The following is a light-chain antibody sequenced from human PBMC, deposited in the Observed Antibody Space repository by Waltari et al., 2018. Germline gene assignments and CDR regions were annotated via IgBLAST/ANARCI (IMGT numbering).Light chain of an antibody. V-gene: IGLV2-14*03. Sequence: QSALTHPASVSGSPGQSITISCTGTSNDVGGYGYVSWYQQYPGRAPKLIIYEVSYRPSRFSTRFSVSKSGNTASLTISGLQADDEADYYCSSHTSTVPHVFGTGTRVTV. CDR3: SSHTSTVPHV. CDR1: SNDVGGYGY. CDR2: EVS. J-gene: IGLJ1*01.